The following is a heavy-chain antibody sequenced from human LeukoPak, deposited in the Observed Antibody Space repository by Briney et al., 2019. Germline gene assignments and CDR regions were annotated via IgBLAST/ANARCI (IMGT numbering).Heavy chain of an antibody. V-gene: IGHV3-20*04. CDR2: INWNGGST. J-gene: IGHJ4*02. CDR3: ARRLLGKAAAAFDY. CDR1: GFAFDDYG. D-gene: IGHD6-13*01. Sequence: GGSLRLSCAASGFAFDDYGMSWVRQAPGKGLEWVSGINWNGGSTGYADSVKGRFTISRDNAKNSLYLQMNSLRAEDTALYYCARRLLGKAAAAFDYWGQGTLVTVSS.